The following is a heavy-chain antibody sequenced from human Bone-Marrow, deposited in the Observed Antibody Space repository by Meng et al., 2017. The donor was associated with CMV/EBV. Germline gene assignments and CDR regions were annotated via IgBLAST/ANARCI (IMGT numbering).Heavy chain of an antibody. Sequence: SVKVSCQGSGGTFSSYAISWVRQAPGQGLEWMGGIIPILGIANYAQKFQGRVTITADKSTSTAYMELSSLRSEDTAVYYWASGRVNPPASGCYYYYYGMDVWGQGTTVTVSS. V-gene: IGHV1-69*10. CDR1: GGTFSSYA. D-gene: IGHD1-14*01. CDR2: IIPILGIA. J-gene: IGHJ6*02. CDR3: ASGRVNPPASGCYYYYYGMDV.